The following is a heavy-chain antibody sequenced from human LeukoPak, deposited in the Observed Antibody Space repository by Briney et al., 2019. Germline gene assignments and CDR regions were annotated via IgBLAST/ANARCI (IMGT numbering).Heavy chain of an antibody. J-gene: IGHJ3*02. CDR3: ARDRRLGGVVIARPDAFDI. Sequence: SETLSLTXTVSGGSISIYYWSWIGQPPGKGLWCVGYIYYGGSTNYNPSLKSRVTISVDTSKNQSSLKLNSVTAADTAVYYCARDRRLGGVVIARPDAFDIWGQGTTVTVSS. D-gene: IGHD2-21*01. CDR1: GGSISIYY. V-gene: IGHV4-59*01. CDR2: IYYGGST.